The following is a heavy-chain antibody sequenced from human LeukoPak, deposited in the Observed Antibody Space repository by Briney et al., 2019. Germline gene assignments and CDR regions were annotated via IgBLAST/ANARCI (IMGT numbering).Heavy chain of an antibody. J-gene: IGHJ2*01. CDR3: ARAAYSSSWYSRYFDL. V-gene: IGHV3-13*01. CDR2: IGKAGEK. D-gene: IGHD6-13*01. CDR1: GFTLSSYD. Sequence: GGSLRLSGAASGFTLSSYDIHWVRQATGKGLEWVSGIGKAGEKFYPGFLEGRFTIPREDAKNSPYLEMNSLSGGDTAVLYWARAAYSSSWYSRYFDLWGRGTLVTVSS.